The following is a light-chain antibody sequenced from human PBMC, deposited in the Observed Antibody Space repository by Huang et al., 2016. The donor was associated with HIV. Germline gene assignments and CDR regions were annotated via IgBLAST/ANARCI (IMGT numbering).Light chain of an antibody. V-gene: IGKV3-15*01. CDR3: QQYNNWPPYT. CDR2: GAS. CDR1: QSIDSN. J-gene: IGKJ2*01. Sequence: EIVMTQSPATLSVSPGERATLSCRASQSIDSNLAWYQQKPGQAPRLLMYGASTRATGIPARFSGSGSGTDCTLTISSLQPEDSAVYYCQQYNNWPPYTFGQGTNLEI.